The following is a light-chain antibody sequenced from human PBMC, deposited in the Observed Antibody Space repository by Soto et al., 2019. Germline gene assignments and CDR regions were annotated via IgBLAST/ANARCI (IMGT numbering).Light chain of an antibody. CDR3: QQRADWPPLT. V-gene: IGKV3-11*01. CDR1: QSVSSY. CDR2: DAS. Sequence: EIVLTQSPATLSLSPGERATLSCRASQSVSSYLAWYQHKPGQAPRLLIYDASNRAIGIPARFSGSGSMTDLTLTISSLEPEDFAVYYCQQRADWPPLTFGGGTKAEIK. J-gene: IGKJ4*01.